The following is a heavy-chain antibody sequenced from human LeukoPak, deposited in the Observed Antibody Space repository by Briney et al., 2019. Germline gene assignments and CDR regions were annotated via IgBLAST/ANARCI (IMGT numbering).Heavy chain of an antibody. CDR2: IYYSGST. Sequence: SETLSLTCTVPGGSISSGGYYWSWIRQHPGKGLEWIGYIYYSGSTYYNPSLKSRVTISVDTSKNQFSLKLSSVTAADTAVYYCARDKDPPNILDAFDIWGQGTMVTVSS. V-gene: IGHV4-31*03. J-gene: IGHJ3*02. CDR1: GGSISSGGYY. CDR3: ARDKDPPNILDAFDI.